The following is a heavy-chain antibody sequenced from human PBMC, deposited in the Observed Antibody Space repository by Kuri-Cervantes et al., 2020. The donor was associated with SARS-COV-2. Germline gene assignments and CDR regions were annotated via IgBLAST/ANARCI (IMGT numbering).Heavy chain of an antibody. J-gene: IGHJ4*02. Sequence: GGSLRLSCAASGFSISNYAMSWVRKAPGRGLEWVAVVYSNDARTYYADSAKGRFSISRDNSKNTVYLQMNSLRVEDTAVYYFAKVGLAQNDFWSGYYTGWGQGTLVTVSS. CDR2: VYSNDART. D-gene: IGHD3-3*01. CDR1: GFSISNYA. V-gene: IGHV3-23*05. CDR3: AKVGLAQNDFWSGYYTG.